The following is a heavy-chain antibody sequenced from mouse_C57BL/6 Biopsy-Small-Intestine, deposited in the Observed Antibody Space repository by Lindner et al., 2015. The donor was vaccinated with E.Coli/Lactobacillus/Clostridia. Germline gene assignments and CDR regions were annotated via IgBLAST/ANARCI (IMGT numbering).Heavy chain of an antibody. D-gene: IGHD1-1*01. CDR3: ASLIPYYGMDC. CDR1: GYTFTSFT. V-gene: IGHV1-4*01. Sequence: VQLQESGAELARPGASVKMSCKASGYTFTSFTMHWVKQRPGQGLEWIGYINPSSGYTKYNQKFKDKATLTADKSSSTAYMQLSSLTSEDSAVYYCASLIPYYGMDCWGQGTSVTVSS. J-gene: IGHJ4*01. CDR2: INPSSGYT.